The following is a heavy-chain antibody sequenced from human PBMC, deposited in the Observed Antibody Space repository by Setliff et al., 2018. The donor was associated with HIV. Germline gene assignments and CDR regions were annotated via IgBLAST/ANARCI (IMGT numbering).Heavy chain of an antibody. Sequence: ASVKVSCKASGYIFDNYGLTWVRQAPGQGLEWMGIINPSGGSTSYAQKFQGRVTMTRDTSTSTVYMELSSLTHEDTAVYYCARDFSGTYYGDIDYWGQGTLVTVSS. V-gene: IGHV1-46*02. J-gene: IGHJ4*02. CDR2: INPSGGST. CDR3: ARDFSGTYYGDIDY. D-gene: IGHD1-26*01. CDR1: GYIFDNYG.